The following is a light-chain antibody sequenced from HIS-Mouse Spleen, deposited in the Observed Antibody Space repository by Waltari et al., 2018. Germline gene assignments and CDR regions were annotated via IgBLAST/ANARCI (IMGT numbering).Light chain of an antibody. CDR2: EGS. V-gene: IGLV2-23*03. Sequence: QSALTQPASVSGSPGQSITISCTGTSSDGGMYNLVILYQQHPGKAPKLMIYEGSKRPSGVSNRFSGSKSGNTASLTISGLQAEDEADYYCCSYAGSSTFEVFGGGTKLTVL. J-gene: IGLJ2*01. CDR1: SSDGGMYNL. CDR3: CSYAGSSTFEV.